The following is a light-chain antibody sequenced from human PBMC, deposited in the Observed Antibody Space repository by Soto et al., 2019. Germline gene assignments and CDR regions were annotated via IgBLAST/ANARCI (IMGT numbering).Light chain of an antibody. V-gene: IGKV3-15*01. Sequence: EILLTQSPGTLSLSPGERATLSCRASQSVSSSYLAWYQQKPGQAPRLLIYRASTRPTGIPARFSGSGSGTEFTLTISSLQSEDFEVYYCQQYNNWPKTFGQGTKVNIK. J-gene: IGKJ1*01. CDR1: QSVSSSY. CDR3: QQYNNWPKT. CDR2: RAS.